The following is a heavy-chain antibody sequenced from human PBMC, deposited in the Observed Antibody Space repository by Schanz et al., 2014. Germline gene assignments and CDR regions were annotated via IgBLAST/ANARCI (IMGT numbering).Heavy chain of an antibody. CDR3: AKDPSHGDYDYYFDY. Sequence: AQLVESGGGVVQPGGSLRLSCAASGFIFSNYGMHWVRQAPGKGLEWVSAISGSGCSTYYADSVKGRFTISRDNSKNTLYLQMNSLRAEDTAVYYCAKDPSHGDYDYYFDYWGQGTLVTVSS. J-gene: IGHJ4*02. D-gene: IGHD3-22*01. CDR2: ISGSGCST. V-gene: IGHV3-23*04. CDR1: GFIFSNYG.